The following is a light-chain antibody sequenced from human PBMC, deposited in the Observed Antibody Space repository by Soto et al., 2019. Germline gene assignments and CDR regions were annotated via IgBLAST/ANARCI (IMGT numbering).Light chain of an antibody. Sequence: QSVLTQPPSVSGAPGQRVTMSCAGSSSNIGAGYDVHWYKQLPGTAPKLLIYGNVNRPSGVLDRFSGSKSGASASLAITELQAEDEADYYCQSYDSSLSAWVFGGGTKLTVL. CDR3: QSYDSSLSAWV. V-gene: IGLV1-40*01. CDR2: GNV. J-gene: IGLJ3*02. CDR1: SSNIGAGYD.